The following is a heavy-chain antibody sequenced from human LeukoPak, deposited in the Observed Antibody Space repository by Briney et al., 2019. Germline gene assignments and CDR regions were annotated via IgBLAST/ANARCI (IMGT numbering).Heavy chain of an antibody. D-gene: IGHD3-10*01. V-gene: IGHV3-7*01. CDR3: ARDGLGDYYGSGSYYNVYYFDY. CDR2: IKQDGSEE. CDR1: GFTFSSYW. J-gene: IGHJ4*02. Sequence: QTGGSLRLSCAASGFTFSSYWMSWVRQAPGKGLEWVANIKQDGSEEYYVDSVKGRFTISRDNAKNSLYLQMNSLRAEDTAVYYCARDGLGDYYGSGSYYNVYYFDYWGQGTLVTVSS.